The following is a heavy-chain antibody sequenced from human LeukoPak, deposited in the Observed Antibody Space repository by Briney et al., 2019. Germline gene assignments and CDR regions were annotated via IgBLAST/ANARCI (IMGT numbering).Heavy chain of an antibody. J-gene: IGHJ6*03. CDR2: IYYSGST. Sequence: SETLSLTCTVSSGSIRSTSYYWGWIRQPPGKGLEWIGSIYYSGSTYYNPSLKSRVTISVDTSKNQSSLKLSSVTAADTAVYYCGRLFYDCWSGHYYYYMDVWGKGTTVTVSS. CDR1: SGSIRSTSYY. V-gene: IGHV4-39*01. CDR3: GRLFYDCWSGHYYYYMDV. D-gene: IGHD3-3*01.